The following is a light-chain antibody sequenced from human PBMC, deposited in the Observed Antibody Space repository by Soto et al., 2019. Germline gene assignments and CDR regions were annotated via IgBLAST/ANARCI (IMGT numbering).Light chain of an antibody. J-gene: IGLJ1*01. Sequence: QSALTQPASVSGSPGQSITISCTGTSSDVGGYNYVSWYQQHPGKAPKLMIYDVSNRPSGVSNRFSGSKSGNTASLTISWLQAEDEADYYCRSYTSSSTWVFGTGTKVTVL. CDR3: RSYTSSSTWV. CDR2: DVS. V-gene: IGLV2-14*01. CDR1: SSDVGGYNY.